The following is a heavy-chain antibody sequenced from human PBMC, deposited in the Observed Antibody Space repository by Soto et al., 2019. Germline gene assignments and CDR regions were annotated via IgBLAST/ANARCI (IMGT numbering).Heavy chain of an antibody. J-gene: IGHJ3*02. CDR2: INAGNGNT. CDR3: ARDISQGAGVMDAFDI. D-gene: IGHD2-8*01. Sequence: ASVKVSCKASVYTFTSYAMHWVRQAPGQRLEWMGWINAGNGNTKYSQKFQGRVTLTRDTSASTAYMELSSLRSEDTAVYYCARDISQGAGVMDAFDIWGQGTMVTVSS. CDR1: VYTFTSYA. V-gene: IGHV1-3*01.